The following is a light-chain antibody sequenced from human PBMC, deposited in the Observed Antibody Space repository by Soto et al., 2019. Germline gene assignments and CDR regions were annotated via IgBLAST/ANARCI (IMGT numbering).Light chain of an antibody. J-gene: IGLJ1*01. CDR2: DVS. CDR3: CSYAGSYTYV. CDR1: SRDVGGYNY. Sequence: QSVLTQPRSVSGSPGQSVTISCTGTSRDVGGYNYVSWYQQHPGKAPKLMIYDVSKRPSGVPDRFSGSKSGNTASLTISGLQAEDEADYYCCSYAGSYTYVFGTGTKATVL. V-gene: IGLV2-11*01.